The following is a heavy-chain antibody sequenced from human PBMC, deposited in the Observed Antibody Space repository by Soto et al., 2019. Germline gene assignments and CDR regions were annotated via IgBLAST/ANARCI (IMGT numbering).Heavy chain of an antibody. J-gene: IGHJ4*02. Sequence: PGGSLRLSCEASGFSVSNYFMSWVRQAPGKGLEWVSIIHSGGDTYYADSVKGRFTIYRDNSKNTLHLQMNSLRAEDTAVYYCASDPYSKIAGDWGQGTRVTVSS. CDR2: IHSGGDT. D-gene: IGHD6-13*01. CDR3: ASDPYSKIAGD. V-gene: IGHV3-66*01. CDR1: GFSVSNYF.